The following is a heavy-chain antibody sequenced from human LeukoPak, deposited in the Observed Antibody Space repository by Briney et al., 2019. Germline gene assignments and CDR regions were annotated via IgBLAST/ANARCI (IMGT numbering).Heavy chain of an antibody. CDR3: ARGSEGDYDFWSGYREFDP. CDR1: GYTLTSYD. CDR2: MNPNSGNT. Sequence: ASVKVSCKASGYTLTSYDINWVRQATGQGLEWMGWMNPNSGNTGYAQKFQGRVTMTRNTSISTAYMELSSLRSEDTAVYYCARGSEGDYDFWSGYREFDPWGQGTLVTVSS. J-gene: IGHJ5*02. D-gene: IGHD3-3*01. V-gene: IGHV1-8*01.